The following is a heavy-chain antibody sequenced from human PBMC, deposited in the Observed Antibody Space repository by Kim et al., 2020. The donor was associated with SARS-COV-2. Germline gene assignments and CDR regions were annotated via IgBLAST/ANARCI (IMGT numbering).Heavy chain of an antibody. V-gene: IGHV3-23*01. CDR3: AKDANLGVYDSSGYYYPYYFDY. D-gene: IGHD3-22*01. J-gene: IGHJ4*02. CDR2: ISGSGGST. CDR1: GFTFSSYA. Sequence: GGSLRLSCAASGFTFSSYAMSWVRQAPGKGLEWVSAISGSGGSTYYADSVKGRFTISRDNSKNTLYLQMNSLRAEDTAVYYCAKDANLGVYDSSGYYYPYYFDYWGQGTLVTVSS.